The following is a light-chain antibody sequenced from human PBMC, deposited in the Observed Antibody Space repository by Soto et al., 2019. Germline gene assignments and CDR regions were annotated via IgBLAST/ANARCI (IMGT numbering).Light chain of an antibody. V-gene: IGKV1-39*01. CDR3: QQSYSTPLT. CDR2: AAS. Sequence: DIQMTQSPSSLSASVGDRVTITCRASQSISSYLNWYQQKPGKAPKLLIYAASSLQSGVPSRFSGSGSGTXXXLTISSLQPEDXATYYCQQSYSTPLTFGGGTKVEIK. J-gene: IGKJ4*01. CDR1: QSISSY.